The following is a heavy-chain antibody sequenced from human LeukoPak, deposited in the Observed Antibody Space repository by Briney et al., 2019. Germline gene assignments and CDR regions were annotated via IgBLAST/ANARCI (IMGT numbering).Heavy chain of an antibody. D-gene: IGHD3-10*01. CDR2: INPNSGGT. CDR3: ARVTYYYGSGSYYWGDSFDY. CDR1: GYTLTGYY. Sequence: GASVKVSCKASGYTLTGYYMHWVRQAPGQGLEWMGWINPNSGGTNYAQKFQGRVTMTRDTSISTAYMELSRLRSDDTAVYYCARVTYYYGSGSYYWGDSFDYWGQGTLVTVSS. V-gene: IGHV1-2*02. J-gene: IGHJ4*02.